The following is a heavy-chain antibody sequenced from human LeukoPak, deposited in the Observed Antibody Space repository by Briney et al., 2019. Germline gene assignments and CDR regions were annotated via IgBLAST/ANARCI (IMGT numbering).Heavy chain of an antibody. CDR3: AKAPIWDIVVVVAATGDYFDY. D-gene: IGHD2-15*01. V-gene: IGHV3-9*01. J-gene: IGHJ4*02. Sequence: PGGSLRLSCAASGLTFDDYAIHWVRQAPGKGLEWVSGISWNSGSIGYADSVKGRFTISRDNAKNSLYLQMNSLRAEDTALYYCAKAPIWDIVVVVAATGDYFDYWGQGTLVTVSS. CDR2: ISWNSGSI. CDR1: GLTFDDYA.